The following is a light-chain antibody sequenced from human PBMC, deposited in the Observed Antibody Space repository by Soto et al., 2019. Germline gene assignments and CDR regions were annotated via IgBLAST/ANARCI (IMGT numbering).Light chain of an antibody. CDR2: ADD. CDR3: QSYDSSNVV. V-gene: IGLV6-57*02. Sequence: NFMLTQPHSVSESPGKTVPISCTGSSGSIASNYVQWYQQRPGSAPTTVIYADDQRPSGVPDRFSGSIDSSSNSASLTISGLRTEDEADYYCQSYDSSNVVFGGGTKLTVL. CDR1: SGSIASNY. J-gene: IGLJ2*01.